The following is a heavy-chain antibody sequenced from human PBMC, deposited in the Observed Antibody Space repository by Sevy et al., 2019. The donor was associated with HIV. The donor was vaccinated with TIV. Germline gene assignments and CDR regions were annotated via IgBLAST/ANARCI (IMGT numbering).Heavy chain of an antibody. D-gene: IGHD2-2*01. J-gene: IGHJ6*02. CDR2: IRFDGSIK. CDR3: AKVLHIVVVPAAIDYYYGMDV. Sequence: GESLKISCAASGFTFSTYGMHWVRQAPGKGLEWVAFIRFDGSIKYYTDSVKGRLTISRDNSKNTLYLQMNSLRAEDPAVYFCAKVLHIVVVPAAIDYYYGMDVWGQGTTVTVSS. CDR1: GFTFSTYG. V-gene: IGHV3-30*02.